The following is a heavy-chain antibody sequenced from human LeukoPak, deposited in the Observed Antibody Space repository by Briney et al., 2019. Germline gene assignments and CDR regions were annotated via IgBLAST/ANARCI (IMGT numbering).Heavy chain of an antibody. J-gene: IGHJ5*02. V-gene: IGHV3-23*01. CDR3: AKTQGYYDA. CDR2: IYGSDDKT. D-gene: IGHD2-15*01. CDR1: ELTSSSNA. Sequence: GGCLRLACPASELTSSSNAMRWVRQAPGKGMELVSGIYGSDDKTVYGDAVKGRFTISRDNSKNTLYLQMNSLRADDTAVYYCAKTQGYYDAWGQGALVTVSS.